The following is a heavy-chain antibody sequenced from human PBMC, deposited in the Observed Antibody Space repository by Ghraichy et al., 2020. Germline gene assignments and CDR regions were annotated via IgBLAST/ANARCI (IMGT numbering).Heavy chain of an antibody. CDR3: ARGITGTTWYFDY. D-gene: IGHD1-7*01. J-gene: IGHJ4*02. CDR1: GFTFSSYS. V-gene: IGHV3-21*01. CDR2: ITNNNNYI. Sequence: LSLTCAASGFTFSSYSMNWVRQAPGKGLEWVSSITNNNNYIYYADSVKGRFTISRDNAKNSLYLQMNSLRAEDTAVYYCARGITGTTWYFDYWGQGTLVTVSS.